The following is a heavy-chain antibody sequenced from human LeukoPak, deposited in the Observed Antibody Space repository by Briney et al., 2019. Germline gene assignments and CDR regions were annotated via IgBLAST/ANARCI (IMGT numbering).Heavy chain of an antibody. CDR3: ARDIMRGGGGSPCDY. CDR2: ISTSSSHI. CDR1: GFTFSYYS. V-gene: IGHV3-21*01. Sequence: PGGSLRLSCAASGFTFSYYSMNWVRQAPGKGLEWISSISTSSSHIYYADSVKGRFTISRDNAKKSVYLQMNSLRAEDTAMYYCARDIMRGGGGSPCDYWGQGTLVTVSS. D-gene: IGHD2-15*01. J-gene: IGHJ4*02.